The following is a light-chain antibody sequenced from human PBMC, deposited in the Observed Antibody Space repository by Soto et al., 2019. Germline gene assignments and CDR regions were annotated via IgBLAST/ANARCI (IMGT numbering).Light chain of an antibody. CDR1: SSGAADYNY. CDR2: DVS. Sequence: QSALTQPASVSGSPGQSVTISCSGISSGAADYNYVSWYQQHPGKAPKLMIYDVSNRPSGISDRFSGSKSGNTASLTISGLHAEDADYYCCSSSTISTSVFGTGTKLTVL. CDR3: SSSTISTSV. V-gene: IGLV2-14*01. J-gene: IGLJ1*01.